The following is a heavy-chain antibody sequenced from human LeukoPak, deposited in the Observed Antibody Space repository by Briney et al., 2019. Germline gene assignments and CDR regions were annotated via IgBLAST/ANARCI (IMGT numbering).Heavy chain of an antibody. CDR2: ISAYNGNT. Sequence: ASVKVSCKASGYTFTSYGISWMRQAPGQGLEWMGWISAYNGNTNYAQKPQGRVTMTTDTSTSTAYMELRSLRSDDTAVYYCAICIVATGYYYYGMDVWGQGTTVTVSS. D-gene: IGHD5-12*01. CDR3: AICIVATGYYYYGMDV. J-gene: IGHJ6*02. CDR1: GYTFTSYG. V-gene: IGHV1-18*01.